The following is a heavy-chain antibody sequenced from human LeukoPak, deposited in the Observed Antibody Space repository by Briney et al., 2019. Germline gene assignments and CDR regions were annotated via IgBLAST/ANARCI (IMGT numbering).Heavy chain of an antibody. CDR1: GYTFTGYY. V-gene: IGHV1-2*02. Sequence: GASVKVSCKTSGYTFTGYYIHWVRQAPGQGLEWMGWINPNSGGTNYAQKFQGRATMTRDTSISTAYMELARLRSDDTAVYYCARRDYGDYWGQGTLVTVSS. CDR3: ARRDYGDY. J-gene: IGHJ4*02. CDR2: INPNSGGT.